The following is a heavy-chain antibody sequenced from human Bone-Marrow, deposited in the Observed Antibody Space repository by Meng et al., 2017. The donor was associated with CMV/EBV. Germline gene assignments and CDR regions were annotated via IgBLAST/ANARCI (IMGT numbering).Heavy chain of an antibody. Sequence: SVKVSCKASGGTFSSYAISWVRQAPGQGLEWMGGIIPILGIANYAQKFQGRVTITADKSTSTAYMELSSLRSEDTAVYYCARDEWGGWYDYLGQGTLVTVSS. CDR2: IIPILGIA. D-gene: IGHD6-19*01. V-gene: IGHV1-69*10. CDR1: GGTFSSYA. CDR3: ARDEWGGWYDY. J-gene: IGHJ4*02.